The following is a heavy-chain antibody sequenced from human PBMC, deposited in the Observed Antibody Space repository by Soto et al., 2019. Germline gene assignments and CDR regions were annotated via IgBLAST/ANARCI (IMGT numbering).Heavy chain of an antibody. CDR3: ARASIWARYSSSFGGFDP. D-gene: IGHD6-13*01. J-gene: IGHJ5*02. CDR1: GFTFSSYS. Sequence: GGSLRLSCAASGFTFSSYSMNWVRQAPGKGLEWVSYISSSSSTIYYADSVKGRFTISRDNAKNSLYLQMNSLRAEDTAVYYCARASIWARYSSSFGGFDPGGQGTLVTVSS. V-gene: IGHV3-48*01. CDR2: ISSSSSTI.